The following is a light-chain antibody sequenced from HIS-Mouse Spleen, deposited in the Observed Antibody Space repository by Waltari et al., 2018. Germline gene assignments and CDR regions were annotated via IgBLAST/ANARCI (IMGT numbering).Light chain of an antibody. CDR3: YSTDSRGNHRV. J-gene: IGLJ2*01. CDR1: ALPKKY. Sequence: SYELTQPPSVSVSPGQTARITCSGDALPKKYAYWYQQKSGQAPVLVIYEDSKRPSGIPGRFSGSSSGTMANLTISGAQVEDEADYYGYSTDSRGNHRVFGGGTKLTVL. V-gene: IGLV3-10*01. CDR2: EDS.